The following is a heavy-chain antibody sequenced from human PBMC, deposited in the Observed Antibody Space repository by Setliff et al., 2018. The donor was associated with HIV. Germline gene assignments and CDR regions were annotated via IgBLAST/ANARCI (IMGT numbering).Heavy chain of an antibody. J-gene: IGHJ6*03. V-gene: IGHV4-59*11. Sequence: PSETLSLTCTVSGGSIENLYWTWIRQPSGRGLEWIGYGYSTGSTKYNPSLESRATMSDDTSKNQISLTLTSVSAADTAVYYCASTSMGMTRKPIWYYHMDVWGHGITVTVSS. CDR3: ASTSMGMTRKPIWYYHMDV. CDR1: GGSIENLY. D-gene: IGHD7-27*01. CDR2: GYSTGST.